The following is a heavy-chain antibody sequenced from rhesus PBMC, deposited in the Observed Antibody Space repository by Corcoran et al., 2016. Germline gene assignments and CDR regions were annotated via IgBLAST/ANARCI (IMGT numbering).Heavy chain of an antibody. CDR2: IRRGGST. CDR1: GGSVSGYW. V-gene: IGHV4-160*01. Sequence: QVQLQQWGEGLVKPSETLSLTCAVYGGSVSGYWWGWIRQPPGKGLEWIGRIRRGGSTNYNPSLKSRVTISIDTSKNQFSLKLSSVTAADTAVYYCARLTLGYPTLWGQGVLVTVSS. D-gene: IGHD5-12*01. J-gene: IGHJ4*01. CDR3: ARLTLGYPTL.